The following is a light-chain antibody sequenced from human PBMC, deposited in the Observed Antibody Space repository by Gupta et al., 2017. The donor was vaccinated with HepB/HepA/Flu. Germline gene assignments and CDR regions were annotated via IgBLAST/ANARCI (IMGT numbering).Light chain of an antibody. Sequence: ETVLTQSPATLSLSPGESSTLSCRNSQNGEIYVVWYQQKPGQAPRPVMYDASKRATGIPARFSGSGSGTDFTLTISSLEAEDFAVYYCQQHKHWPLTFGAGTKVEI. V-gene: IGKV3-11*01. CDR3: QQHKHWPLT. CDR1: QNGEIY. J-gene: IGKJ4*01. CDR2: DAS.